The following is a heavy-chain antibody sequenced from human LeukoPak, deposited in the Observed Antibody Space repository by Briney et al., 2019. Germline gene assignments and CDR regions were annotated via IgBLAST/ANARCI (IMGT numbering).Heavy chain of an antibody. J-gene: IGHJ4*02. Sequence: GGSLRLSCAASGFTFSSYAMSWVRQAPGKGLEWVPAISGSGGSTYYADSVKGRFTISRDNSKNTLYLQMNSLRAEDTAVYYCATRASGGNSYYFEYWGQGTLVTVSS. CDR1: GFTFSSYA. CDR3: ATRASGGNSYYFEY. V-gene: IGHV3-23*01. D-gene: IGHD4-23*01. CDR2: ISGSGGST.